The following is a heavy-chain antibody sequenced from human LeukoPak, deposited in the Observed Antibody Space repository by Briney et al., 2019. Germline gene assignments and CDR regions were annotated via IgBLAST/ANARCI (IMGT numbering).Heavy chain of an antibody. CDR3: ARDSGPYDSSGYSWFDP. J-gene: IGHJ5*02. CDR2: VYISGST. V-gene: IGHV4-4*07. CDR1: GGSISSYS. Sequence: SETLSLTCTVSGGSISSYSWSWIRQPAGKGLEWIGRVYISGSTNYNPSLKSRVTMSVDTSKNQFSLKLSSVTAADTAVYYCARDSGPYDSSGYSWFDPWGQGTLVTVSS. D-gene: IGHD3-22*01.